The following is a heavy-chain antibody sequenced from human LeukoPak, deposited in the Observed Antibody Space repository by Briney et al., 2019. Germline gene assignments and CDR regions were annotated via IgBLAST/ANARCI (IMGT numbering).Heavy chain of an antibody. CDR1: GGSFSGYY. Sequence: SETLSLTCAVYGGSFSGYYWSWIRQPPGKGLEWIGEINHSGSTNYNPSLKSRVTISVDTSKNQFSLKLSSVTAADTAVYYCARGMGMKQLGHNLRGNWYFQHRGQGTLVTVSS. CDR3: ARGMGMKQLGHNLRGNWYFQH. CDR2: INHSGST. D-gene: IGHD6-6*01. V-gene: IGHV4-34*01. J-gene: IGHJ1*01.